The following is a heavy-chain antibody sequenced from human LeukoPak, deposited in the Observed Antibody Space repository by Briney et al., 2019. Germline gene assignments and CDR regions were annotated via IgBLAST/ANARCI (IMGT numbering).Heavy chain of an antibody. V-gene: IGHV3-30*02. D-gene: IGHD2-15*01. CDR3: AKSGLNRFDY. Sequence: AGGSLRLSCAASGFTFSSYAMSWVRQAPGKGLEWVAFIRYDGSNKYYADSVKGRFTISRDNSKNTLYLQMNSLRAEDTAVYYCAKSGLNRFDYWGQGTLVTVSS. CDR2: IRYDGSNK. CDR1: GFTFSSYA. J-gene: IGHJ4*02.